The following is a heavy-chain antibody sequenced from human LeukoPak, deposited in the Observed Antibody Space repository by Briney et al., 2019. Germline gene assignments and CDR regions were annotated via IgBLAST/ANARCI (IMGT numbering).Heavy chain of an antibody. V-gene: IGHV4-34*01. Sequence: SETLSLTCAVYGGSFSGYYWSWIRQPPGKGLEWIGEINHSGSTNYNPSLKSRVTISVDTSKNQFSLKLSSVTAADTAVHYCARGTTGTTPAYYYYMDVWGKGTTVTVSS. CDR2: INHSGST. CDR1: GGSFSGYY. CDR3: ARGTTGTTPAYYYYMDV. D-gene: IGHD1-1*01. J-gene: IGHJ6*03.